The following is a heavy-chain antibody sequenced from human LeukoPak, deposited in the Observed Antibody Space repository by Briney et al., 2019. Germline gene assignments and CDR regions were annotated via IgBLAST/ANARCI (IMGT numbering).Heavy chain of an antibody. Sequence: ASVKVSCKASGYTFTGYYMHWVRQAPGQGLEWMGWINPNSGGTNYAQKFQGRVTMTRDTSISTAYMELSRLRSEGTAVYYCARAEFGVVMRAFDIWGQGTMVTVSS. V-gene: IGHV1-2*02. CDR1: GYTFTGYY. CDR3: ARAEFGVVMRAFDI. J-gene: IGHJ3*02. D-gene: IGHD3-3*01. CDR2: INPNSGGT.